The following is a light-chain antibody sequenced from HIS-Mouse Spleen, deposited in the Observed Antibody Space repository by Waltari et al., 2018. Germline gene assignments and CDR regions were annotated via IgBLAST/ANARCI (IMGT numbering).Light chain of an antibody. CDR3: SSYTSSSTYV. J-gene: IGLJ1*01. CDR2: DVS. Sequence: QSALTQPASVSGSPGQSITISCTGTSSDVGGYNYVSWYQQHPGKAPKLMIYDVSNRPVGVSNRVSGSKSGNTASLTISGLQAEDEADYYCSSYTSSSTYVFGTGTKVTVL. CDR1: SSDVGGYNY. V-gene: IGLV2-14*03.